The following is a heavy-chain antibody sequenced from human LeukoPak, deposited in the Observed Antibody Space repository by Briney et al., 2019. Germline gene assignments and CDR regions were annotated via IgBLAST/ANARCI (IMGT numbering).Heavy chain of an antibody. CDR2: ISNSGSTI. J-gene: IGHJ4*02. CDR3: ARARGSYSFDY. CDR1: GFTFSDYY. V-gene: IGHV3-11*01. Sequence: GGSLRLSCAASGFTFSDYYMSWIREAPGKGLECVSYISNSGSTIYYAGSMKGRFTISRDNAKNSLYLQMNSLRAEDTAVYYCARARGSYSFDYWGQGALVTLSS. D-gene: IGHD1-26*01.